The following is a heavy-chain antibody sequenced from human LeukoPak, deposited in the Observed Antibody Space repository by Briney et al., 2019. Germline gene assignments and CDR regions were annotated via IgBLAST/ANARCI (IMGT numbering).Heavy chain of an antibody. V-gene: IGHV1-69*01. CDR2: IIPIFGTA. J-gene: IGHJ6*02. CDR3: ARIRVAGSVYYYYGMDV. CDR1: GGTFSSYA. Sequence: GSSVKVSCKASGGTFSSYAISWVRQAPGQGLEWMGGIIPIFGTANYAQKFQGRVTITADESTSTAYMELGSLRSEDTAVYYCARIRVAGSVYYYYGMDVWGQGTTVTVSS. D-gene: IGHD6-19*01.